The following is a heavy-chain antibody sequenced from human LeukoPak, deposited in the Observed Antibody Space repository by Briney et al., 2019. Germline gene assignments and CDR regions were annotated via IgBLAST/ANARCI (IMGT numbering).Heavy chain of an antibody. V-gene: IGHV4-31*03. CDR1: GGSISSGGYY. CDR2: IYYSGST. J-gene: IGHJ3*02. D-gene: IGHD2-2*02. CDR3: ARVVPAAIPVSGAFDI. Sequence: SETLSLTCTVSGGSISSGGYYWSWIRQHPGKGLEWIGYIYYSGSTYYNPSLKSRVTISVDTSKNQFSLKLSSVTAADTAVYYCARVVPAAIPVSGAFDIWGQGTMVTVSS.